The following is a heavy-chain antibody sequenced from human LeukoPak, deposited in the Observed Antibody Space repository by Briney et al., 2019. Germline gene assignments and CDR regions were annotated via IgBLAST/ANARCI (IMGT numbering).Heavy chain of an antibody. D-gene: IGHD3-22*01. Sequence: PGRSLRLSCAASGFTFSSYAMHWVRQAPGKGLEWVAVISYDGRNKYYADSVKGRFTISRDNSKNTLYLQMNSLRAEDTAVYYCARGTPGRITMIVVVIIAPDYWGQGTLVTVSS. CDR3: ARGTPGRITMIVVVIIAPDY. V-gene: IGHV3-30*04. CDR1: GFTFSSYA. CDR2: ISYDGRNK. J-gene: IGHJ4*02.